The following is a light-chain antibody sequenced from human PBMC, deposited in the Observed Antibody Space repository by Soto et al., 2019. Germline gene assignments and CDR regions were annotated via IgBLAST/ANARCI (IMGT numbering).Light chain of an antibody. V-gene: IGLV1-40*01. CDR3: QSYDSSPSGPV. CDR1: NSNIGGGYD. CDR2: GST. J-gene: IGLJ2*01. Sequence: QSVLTQPPSVSGAPGQRVTISCTGSNSNIGGGYDVHWYQQLPGTGPKLLIYGSTSRPSGVPDRFSGSKSGTSASLVITGLQAEDEADYHCQSYDSSPSGPVFGGGTKVTVL.